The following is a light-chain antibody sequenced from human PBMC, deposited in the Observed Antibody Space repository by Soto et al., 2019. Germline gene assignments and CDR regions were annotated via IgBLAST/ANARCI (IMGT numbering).Light chain of an antibody. Sequence: DIQMTQSPSSLSASVGDRVTITCRASQSISSYLNWYQQKPGKAPKHLIYAASCLQSGVPSRFSGSGSWTDFTLTISSLQPEDFATYYCQQSYSTPLTFGGGTKVEIK. V-gene: IGKV1-39*01. CDR3: QQSYSTPLT. CDR1: QSISSY. J-gene: IGKJ4*01. CDR2: AAS.